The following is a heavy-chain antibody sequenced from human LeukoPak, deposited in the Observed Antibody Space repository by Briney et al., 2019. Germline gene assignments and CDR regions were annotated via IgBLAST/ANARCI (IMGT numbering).Heavy chain of an antibody. D-gene: IGHD3-22*01. V-gene: IGHV4-59*01. CDR3: ERVFHDSSGYPFDY. CDR2: TYYSGNT. J-gene: IGHJ4*02. CDR1: GGSMSSYY. Sequence: SETLSLTCAVSGGSMSSYYLSWIRQPPGKGLEWIGYTYYSGNTNCNPSLKSRVTISVDTSKNQFSLKVSSVTAADTAVYYCERVFHDSSGYPFDYWGQGTLVTVSS.